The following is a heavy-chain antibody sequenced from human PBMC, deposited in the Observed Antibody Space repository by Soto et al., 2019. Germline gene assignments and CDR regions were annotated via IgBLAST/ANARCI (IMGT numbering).Heavy chain of an antibody. CDR3: ARDHIAVAGNYYYYYGMDV. CDR1: GFTFSSYS. J-gene: IGHJ6*02. Sequence: GGSLRLSCAASGFTFSSYSMNWVRQAPGKGLEWASSISSSSYIYYADSVKGRFTISRDNAKNSLYLQMNSLRAEDTAVYYCARDHIAVAGNYYYYYGMDVWGQGTTVTVSS. CDR2: ISSSSYI. D-gene: IGHD6-19*01. V-gene: IGHV3-21*01.